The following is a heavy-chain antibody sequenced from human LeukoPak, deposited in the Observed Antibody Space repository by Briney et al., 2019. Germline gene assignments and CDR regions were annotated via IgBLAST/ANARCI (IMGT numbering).Heavy chain of an antibody. CDR2: ISSSSSYI. Sequence: PGGSLRLSCAASGFTFSSYSMNWVRRAPGKGLEWVSSISSSSSYIYYADSVKGRFTISRDNAKNSLYLQMNSLRAEDTAVYYCARDRGLRFLEWLRDDAFDIWGQGTMVTVSS. J-gene: IGHJ3*02. CDR1: GFTFSSYS. D-gene: IGHD3-3*01. V-gene: IGHV3-21*01. CDR3: ARDRGLRFLEWLRDDAFDI.